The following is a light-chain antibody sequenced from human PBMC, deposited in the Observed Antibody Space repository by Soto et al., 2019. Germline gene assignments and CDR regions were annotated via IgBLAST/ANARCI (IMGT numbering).Light chain of an antibody. J-gene: IGLJ3*02. CDR3: SSDVVSYSWV. CDR1: SSDVDNYGY. Sequence: QSVLTQPPSASGSPGQSVTISCTGISSDVDNYGYVSCFQHHPGKAPKLIIHQVTKRPSGVPDRFSASTSGNTASLTVSGLQAEDEAYYYGSSDVVSYSWVFGGGTKLTVL. CDR2: QVT. V-gene: IGLV2-8*01.